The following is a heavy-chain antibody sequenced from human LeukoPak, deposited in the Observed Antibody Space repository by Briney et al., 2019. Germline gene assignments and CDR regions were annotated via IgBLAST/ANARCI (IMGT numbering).Heavy chain of an antibody. CDR3: VNAPWGDYSSSSAYYYGMDV. J-gene: IGHJ6*02. V-gene: IGHV3-23*01. CDR1: GVTLSSYA. Sequence: GGSLRLSCAASGVTLSSYAMSWARQAPGKGLEWVSGISSSGSGGNTYYADSVKGRFTISRDNSKNTLYLQMNSLRAEDTAVYYCVNAPWGDYSSSSAYYYGMDVWGQGTTVTVSS. D-gene: IGHD6-6*01. CDR2: ISSSGSGGNT.